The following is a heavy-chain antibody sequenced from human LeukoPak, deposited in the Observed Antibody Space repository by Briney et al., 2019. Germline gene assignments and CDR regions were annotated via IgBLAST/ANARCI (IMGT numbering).Heavy chain of an antibody. CDR2: INHSGST. CDR3: ACSSTNYHYYGMDV. V-gene: IGHV4-34*01. D-gene: IGHD2-2*01. CDR1: GGSFSGYY. J-gene: IGHJ6*02. Sequence: PSETLSLTCAVYGGSFSGYYWSWIRQPPGKGLEWIGEINHSGSTNYNPSLKSRVTISVDTSKNQFSLKLSSVTAADTAVYYCACSSTNYHYYGMDVWGQGTTVTVSS.